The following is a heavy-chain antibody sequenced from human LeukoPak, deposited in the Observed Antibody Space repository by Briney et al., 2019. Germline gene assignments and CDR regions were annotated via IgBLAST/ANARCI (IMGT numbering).Heavy chain of an antibody. Sequence: GRSLRLSCAASGFTFSSCGMHWVRQAPGKGLEWGADISYDGSNKYYADSVKGRFIISRDNSKNTLYLQMNSLRAEDTAVYYCARAASSTVTTLLQNYWGQGTLVTVSS. J-gene: IGHJ4*02. V-gene: IGHV3-30*03. CDR3: ARAASSTVTTLLQNY. D-gene: IGHD4-17*01. CDR2: ISYDGSNK. CDR1: GFTFSSCG.